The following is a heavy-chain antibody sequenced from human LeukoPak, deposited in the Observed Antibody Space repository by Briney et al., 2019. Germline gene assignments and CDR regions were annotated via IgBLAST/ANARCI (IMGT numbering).Heavy chain of an antibody. D-gene: IGHD3-22*01. CDR2: IWYDGSNK. CDR1: GFTFSSYG. CDR3: ARGPYDSSGYYYPAD. V-gene: IGHV3-33*01. Sequence: GGSLRLSCVASGFTFSSYGMHWVRQAPGKGLEWVAVIWYDGSNKYYADSVKGRFTISRDNSKNTLYLQMNSLRAEDTAVYYCARGPYDSSGYYYPADWGQGTLVTVSS. J-gene: IGHJ4*02.